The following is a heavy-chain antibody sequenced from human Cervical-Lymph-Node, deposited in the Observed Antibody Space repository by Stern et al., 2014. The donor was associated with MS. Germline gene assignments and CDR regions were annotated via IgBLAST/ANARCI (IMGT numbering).Heavy chain of an antibody. Sequence: QVQLQQWGAGLLQPSETLSLTCAVYGGSFSGYFWRWIRQPPGMGLQWIGEINQSGTINYNPSLKGRVTVSVDTSKNQFSLKLSSVTAADTAVYYCARTTVVVIRRGPIDYWGQGALVTVSS. V-gene: IGHV4-34*01. CDR3: ARTTVVVIRRGPIDY. CDR1: GGSFSGYF. CDR2: INQSGTI. D-gene: IGHD3-22*01. J-gene: IGHJ4*02.